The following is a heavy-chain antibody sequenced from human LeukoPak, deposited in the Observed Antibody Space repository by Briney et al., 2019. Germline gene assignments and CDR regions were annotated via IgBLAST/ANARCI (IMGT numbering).Heavy chain of an antibody. CDR1: GFTFSSYW. CDR3: ARQVATKGEWAFDV. D-gene: IGHD5-12*01. J-gene: IGHJ3*01. Sequence: PGGSLRLSCAASGFTFSSYWMSWVRQAPGKGLEWIASIRHDGHTYYNASLRSQVTISIDMSRNQFSLRLNSVTAADTAVYYCARQVATKGEWAFDVWGQGTLVAVSS. V-gene: IGHV4-38-2*01. CDR2: IRHDGHT.